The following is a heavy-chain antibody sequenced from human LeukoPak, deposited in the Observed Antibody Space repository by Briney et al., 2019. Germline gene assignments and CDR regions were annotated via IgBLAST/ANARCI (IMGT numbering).Heavy chain of an antibody. CDR2: ISAYNGNT. J-gene: IGHJ4*02. V-gene: IGHV1-18*01. D-gene: IGHD3-3*01. CDR1: GYTFTSYG. Sequence: PWASVKVSCKASGYTFTSYGISWVRQAPGQGLEWMGWISAYNGNTNYAQKLQGRVTMTTDTSTSTAYMELRSLRSDDTAVYYCARWLPLVGLESDAGFDYWGQGTLVTVSS. CDR3: ARWLPLVGLESDAGFDY.